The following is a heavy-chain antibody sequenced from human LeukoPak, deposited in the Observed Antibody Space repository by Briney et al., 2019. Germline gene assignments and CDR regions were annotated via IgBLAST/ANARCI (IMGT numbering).Heavy chain of an antibody. V-gene: IGHV1-2*02. D-gene: IGHD3-3*01. CDR3: TRPYYDFWSGYTDNWFDP. J-gene: IGHJ5*02. Sequence: GASVKVSCKASGYTFTGYYMHWVRQAPGQGLEWMGWINPNSGGTNYAQKFQGRVTMTRDTSISTAYKELSRLRSDDTAVYYCTRPYYDFWSGYTDNWFDPWGQGTLVTVSS. CDR1: GYTFTGYY. CDR2: INPNSGGT.